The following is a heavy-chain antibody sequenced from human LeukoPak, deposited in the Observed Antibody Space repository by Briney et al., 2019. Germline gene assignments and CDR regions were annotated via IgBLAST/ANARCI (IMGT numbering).Heavy chain of an antibody. V-gene: IGHV1-18*04. D-gene: IGHD4-17*01. Sequence: ASVKVSCKAPGDTLANYGITWVRQAPGQGLEWMGWNTGYSGNTNYAQHFQGRVTMTTERSTSTAYLELGSLRSDDTAVYYCARVTVVTRSPWLWGPKKIGQEVNWFDPWGQGTLIIVSS. J-gene: IGHJ5*02. CDR1: GDTLANYG. CDR2: NTGYSGNT. CDR3: ARVTVVTRSPWLWGPKKIGQEVNWFDP.